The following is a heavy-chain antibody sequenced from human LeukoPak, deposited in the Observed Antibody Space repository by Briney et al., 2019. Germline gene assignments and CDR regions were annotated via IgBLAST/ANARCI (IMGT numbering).Heavy chain of an antibody. V-gene: IGHV4-34*01. D-gene: IGHD6-19*01. CDR3: ARGRGAVAGRWYFDL. CDR2: INHSGST. Sequence: PSETLSLTCAVYGGSFSGYSWSWIRQPPGKGLEWIGEINHSGSTNYNPSLKSRVTLSVDTSKNQFSLKLSSVTAADTAVYYCARGRGAVAGRWYFDLWGRGTLVTVSS. J-gene: IGHJ2*01. CDR1: GGSFSGYS.